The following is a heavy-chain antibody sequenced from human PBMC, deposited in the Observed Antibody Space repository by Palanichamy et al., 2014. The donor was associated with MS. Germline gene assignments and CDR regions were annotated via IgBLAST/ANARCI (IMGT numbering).Heavy chain of an antibody. CDR2: LHQWEH. CDR3: ARRRDGYKHNNWFDP. CDR1: GGSIISGSYY. Sequence: QVQLQESGPGLVKPSQTLSLTCTVSGGSIISGSYYWSWIRQPPEGTGMDWAYLHQWEHQLQPSLESRVTISVDMSKNQFSLKLSSVTAADTAVYYCARRRDGYKHNNWFDPWGQGTLVTVSS. D-gene: IGHD5-24*01. V-gene: IGHV4-61*02. J-gene: IGHJ5*02.